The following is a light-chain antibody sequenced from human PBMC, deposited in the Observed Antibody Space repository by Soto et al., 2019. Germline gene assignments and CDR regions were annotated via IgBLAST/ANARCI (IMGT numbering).Light chain of an antibody. J-gene: IGKJ1*01. V-gene: IGKV3-20*01. Sequence: EIGFSHSPAPLSLSPVERSTLSCMASHIVSSNXLAWYQQKPGQAPRLLIYGASNRATGIPDRFSGSGSGTDFTLTISRLEPEDFAGDYCQQYGSSGTFGQGTKVEIK. CDR3: QQYGSSGT. CDR2: GAS. CDR1: HIVSSNX.